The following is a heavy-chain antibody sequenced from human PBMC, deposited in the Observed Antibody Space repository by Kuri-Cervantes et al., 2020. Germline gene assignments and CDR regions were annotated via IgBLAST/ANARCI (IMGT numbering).Heavy chain of an antibody. D-gene: IGHD4-17*01. CDR2: IFGGGST. CDR1: GFTVTSNY. Sequence: GGSLRLSCAASGFTVTSNYMSWVRQAPGKGLEWVSVIFGGGSTYYADSVKGRFTISRDNSKNTLYLQMNSLRAEDTAVYYCARALDYGDYSTENDAFDIWGQGTMVTVSS. V-gene: IGHV3-66*01. J-gene: IGHJ3*02. CDR3: ARALDYGDYSTENDAFDI.